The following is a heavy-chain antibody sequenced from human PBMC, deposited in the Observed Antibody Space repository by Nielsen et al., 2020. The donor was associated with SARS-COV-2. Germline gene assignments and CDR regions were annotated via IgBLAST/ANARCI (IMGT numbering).Heavy chain of an antibody. CDR2: TVPPLGTT. Sequence: LVKVSCKDSGGIFNTYSISWVRQAPGQGLEWMGRTVPPLGTTNYAQKFQDRLTITADYMELSGLISEDTAVYYCARDSGFDYWGQGTLITVSS. CDR1: GGIFNTYS. V-gene: IGHV1-69*08. D-gene: IGHD6-25*01. J-gene: IGHJ4*02. CDR3: ARDSGFDY.